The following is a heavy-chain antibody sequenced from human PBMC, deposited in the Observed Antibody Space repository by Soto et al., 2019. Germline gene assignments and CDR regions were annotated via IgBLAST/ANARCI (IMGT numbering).Heavy chain of an antibody. CDR3: ARTSHTARSSIWFRSHYYYVMDC. Sequence: PSGTLSLTCSVYGGSFSGYYWSWIRQPPGKGLEWIGEINHSGSTNYNPSLKSRVTISVDTSKNQFSLKLSSVTAADTAVYYCARTSHTARSSIWFRSHYYYVMDCSGQGTTVTVS. D-gene: IGHD6-13*01. CDR1: GGSFSGYY. J-gene: IGHJ6*02. CDR2: INHSGST. V-gene: IGHV4-34*01.